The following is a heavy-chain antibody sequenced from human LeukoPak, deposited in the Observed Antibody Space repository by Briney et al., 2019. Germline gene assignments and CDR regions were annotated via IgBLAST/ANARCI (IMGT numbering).Heavy chain of an antibody. CDR2: MNPNSGNT. V-gene: IGHV1-8*01. Sequence: ASVKVSCKASGYTFTSYDINWVRQATGQGLEWMGWMNPNSGNTGYAQKFQGRVTMTRNTSISTAYMELSSLRSEDTAVYYCARDDVVVPAAGYYYYGMDVWGQGTTVTVSS. D-gene: IGHD2-2*01. CDR1: GYTFTSYD. J-gene: IGHJ6*02. CDR3: ARDDVVVPAAGYYYYGMDV.